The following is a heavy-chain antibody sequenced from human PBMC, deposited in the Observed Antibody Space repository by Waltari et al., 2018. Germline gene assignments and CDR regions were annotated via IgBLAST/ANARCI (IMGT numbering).Heavy chain of an antibody. D-gene: IGHD1-26*01. V-gene: IGHV3-53*01. Sequence: EVQLVESGGGLIQPGGSLRLSCAASGFTVSSNYMSWVRQAPGKGLEWVSVIYSGGSTYYAGSGKGRFTISRDNSKNTLYLQMNSLRAEDTAVYYCARHSVGATFYFDYWGQGTLVTVSS. CDR3: ARHSVGATFYFDY. CDR2: IYSGGST. CDR1: GFTVSSNY. J-gene: IGHJ4*02.